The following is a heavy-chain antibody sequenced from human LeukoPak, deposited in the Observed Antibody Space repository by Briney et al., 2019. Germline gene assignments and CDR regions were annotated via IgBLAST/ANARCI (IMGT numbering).Heavy chain of an antibody. CDR3: ARGLVDYDILTGYYTPSYYYYGMDV. CDR2: INHSGST. CDR1: GGSSSGYY. D-gene: IGHD3-9*01. Sequence: ASETLSLTCAVYGGSSSGYYWSWIRQPPGKGLEWIGEINHSGSTNYNPSLKSRVTISVDTSKNQFSLKLSSVTAADTAVYYCARGLVDYDILTGYYTPSYYYYGMDVWGQGTTVTVSS. V-gene: IGHV4-34*01. J-gene: IGHJ6*02.